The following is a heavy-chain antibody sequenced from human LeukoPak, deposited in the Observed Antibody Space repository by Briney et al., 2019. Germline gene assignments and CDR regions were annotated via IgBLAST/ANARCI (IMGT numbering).Heavy chain of an antibody. D-gene: IGHD2-2*01. J-gene: IGHJ4*02. V-gene: IGHV1-69*01. CDR2: IIPIFGTA. CDR1: GGTFSIYA. Sequence: SVKVSFKASGGTFSIYAISWVRQAPGQGLEWMGGIIPIFGTADYAQKFQGRVTITADESTSTAYMELSSLRSEDTAVYYCARPAATYSAAFDYWGQGTLVTVSS. CDR3: ARPAATYSAAFDY.